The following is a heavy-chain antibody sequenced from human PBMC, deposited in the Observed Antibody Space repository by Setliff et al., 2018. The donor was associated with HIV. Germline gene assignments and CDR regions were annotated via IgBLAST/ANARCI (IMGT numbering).Heavy chain of an antibody. V-gene: IGHV4-39*01. J-gene: IGHJ4*02. D-gene: IGHD2-2*01. Sequence: SETLSLTCTVSGASLSRSTYYWGWIRQPPGKGLEWIGTMYSSGTTYYNPSLKSRVTISVDTAKNQFSLRLTSVTAADTARYYCARHVVALGIVVLPAGALDFWGPGTLVTVSS. CDR3: ARHVVALGIVVLPAGALDF. CDR1: GASLSRSTYY. CDR2: MYSSGTT.